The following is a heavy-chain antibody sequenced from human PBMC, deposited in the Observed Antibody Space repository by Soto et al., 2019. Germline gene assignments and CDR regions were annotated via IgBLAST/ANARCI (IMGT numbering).Heavy chain of an antibody. CDR3: ARAGLTTLEMATTF. CDR2: INANSSGT. Sequence: ASVKVSCKASGYTFTGYYMHCVRQAPGQGLEWMGWINANSSGTKYAQKFQGRVNMTRDTSISTAYMEMSRLTSDDTAVYYCARAGLTTLEMATTFWGQGTLVTVSS. J-gene: IGHJ4*02. D-gene: IGHD1-1*01. V-gene: IGHV1-2*02. CDR1: GYTFTGYY.